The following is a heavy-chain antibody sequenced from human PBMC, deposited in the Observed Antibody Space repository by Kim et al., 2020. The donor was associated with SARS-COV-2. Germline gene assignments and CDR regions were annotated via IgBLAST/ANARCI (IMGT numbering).Heavy chain of an antibody. Sequence: SETLSLTCTVSGASIDSSDSYWGWIRQPPGKGLEWIGSLYYSGTTYYNPSLKSRVTISADTARNQFSLKMTSATAADTALYYCARHKLRSIWFGALGDCDPWREGPLVAVP. CDR1: GASIDSSDSY. CDR2: LYYSGTT. CDR3: ARHKLRSIWFGALGDCDP. J-gene: IGHJ5*02. D-gene: IGHD3-10*01. V-gene: IGHV4-39*01.